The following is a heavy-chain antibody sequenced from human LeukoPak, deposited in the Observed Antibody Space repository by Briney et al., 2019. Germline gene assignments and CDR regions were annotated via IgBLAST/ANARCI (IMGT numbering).Heavy chain of an antibody. Sequence: GGSLRLSCAASGFTFSSYGMHWVRQAPGKGLEWVAFIRYDGSNKYYADSVKGRFTISRDNSKNTLYLQMNSLRAEDTAVYYRAKVIVLATDVTPFDYWTQGTLVTVTS. J-gene: IGHJ4*02. V-gene: IGHV3-30*02. CDR1: GFTFSSYG. D-gene: IGHD2-8*01. CDR2: IRYDGSNK. CDR3: AKVIVLATDVTPFDY.